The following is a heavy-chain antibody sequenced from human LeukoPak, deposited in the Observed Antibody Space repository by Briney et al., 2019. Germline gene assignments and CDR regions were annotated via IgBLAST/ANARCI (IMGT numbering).Heavy chain of an antibody. CDR2: ISTYNANT. CDR3: ARKTIAGGYNWFDP. J-gene: IGHJ5*02. V-gene: IGHV1-18*01. D-gene: IGHD6-13*01. CDR1: GYTFTSYD. Sequence: RASVKVSCKASGYTFTSYDINWVRQAPGQGLEWMGWISTYNANTNYAQKLQGRVTMTTDTSTSTAYMELRSLRSDDTAVYYCARKTIAGGYNWFDPWGQGTLVTVSS.